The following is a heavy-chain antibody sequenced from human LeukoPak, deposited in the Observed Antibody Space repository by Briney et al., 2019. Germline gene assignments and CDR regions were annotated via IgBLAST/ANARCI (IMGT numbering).Heavy chain of an antibody. CDR3: EAVGAAGSWDAFDI. V-gene: IGHV3-49*04. CDR1: GFTFGDYA. D-gene: IGHD6-13*01. Sequence: GESLRLSCTASGFTFGDYAMDWVRQAPGKGLEWVGIIRSKAYGGTTEYAASVKGRFTISRDDSKSIAYLQMNSLKTEDTAVYYCEAVGAAGSWDAFDIWGQGTMVTVSS. CDR2: IRSKAYGGTT. J-gene: IGHJ3*02.